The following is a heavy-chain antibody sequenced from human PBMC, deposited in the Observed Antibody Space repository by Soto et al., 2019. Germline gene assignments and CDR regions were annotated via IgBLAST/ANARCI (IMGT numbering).Heavy chain of an antibody. Sequence: QVQLVQSGAEVKKPGSSVRVSCEASGGTFIDYAFSWVRQAPGQGLEWRGGTVPISGIEDYAQKFLSRITTTAEASTRTAYMELTSLRSEDTAVYYCAGTYDTSGDYPYYFEYWGQGTLVTVSS. CDR3: AGTYDTSGDYPYYFEY. V-gene: IGHV1-69*01. J-gene: IGHJ4*02. CDR2: TVPISGIE. CDR1: GGTFIDYA. D-gene: IGHD3-22*01.